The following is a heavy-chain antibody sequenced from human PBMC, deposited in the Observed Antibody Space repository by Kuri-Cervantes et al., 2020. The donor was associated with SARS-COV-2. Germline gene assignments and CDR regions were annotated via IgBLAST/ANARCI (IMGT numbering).Heavy chain of an antibody. Sequence: SLKISCAASGFTFDDYAIHWVRQAPGKGLEWVSGISWNSGSIGYADSVKGRFTISRDNAKNTLYLQMTSLRAEDTAVYYCARAATAVVTPEGLAYWGQGILVTVSS. V-gene: IGHV3-9*01. D-gene: IGHD4-23*01. J-gene: IGHJ4*02. CDR1: GFTFDDYA. CDR2: ISWNSGSI. CDR3: ARAATAVVTPEGLAY.